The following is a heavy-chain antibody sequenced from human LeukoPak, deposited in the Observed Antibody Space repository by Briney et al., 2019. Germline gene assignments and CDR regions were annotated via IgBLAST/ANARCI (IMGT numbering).Heavy chain of an antibody. Sequence: GGSLRLSCAASGFTFSSYSMNWVRQDPGKGLEWVSSISSSSSYIYYADSVKGRFTISRDNAKNSLYLQMNSLRAEDTAVYYCARGKYAYYYDSSGYPPGSWGQGTLVTVSS. CDR1: GFTFSSYS. D-gene: IGHD3-22*01. CDR2: ISSSSSYI. J-gene: IGHJ4*02. CDR3: ARGKYAYYYDSSGYPPGS. V-gene: IGHV3-21*01.